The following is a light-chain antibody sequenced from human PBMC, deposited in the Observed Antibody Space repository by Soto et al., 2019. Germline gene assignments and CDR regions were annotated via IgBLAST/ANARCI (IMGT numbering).Light chain of an antibody. CDR3: QQYGSSPST. V-gene: IGKV3-20*01. J-gene: IGKJ1*01. CDR1: QSVSSSY. CDR2: GAS. Sequence: EIVFTQSRGTLSLSVGDRATLSCRASQSVSSSYLAWYQQKPGQAPRLLIYGASSRATGIPDKFSGSGSETDFTLTISRLEPEDFALYYCQQYGSSPSTFGQGTKGDIK.